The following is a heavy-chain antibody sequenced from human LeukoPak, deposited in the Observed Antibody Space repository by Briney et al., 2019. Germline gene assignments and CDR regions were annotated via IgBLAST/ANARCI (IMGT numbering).Heavy chain of an antibody. CDR3: ARLPNYYDSSGYYYA. V-gene: IGHV3-7*01. Sequence: AGSLRLSCAASGFTFSSYWMSWVRQAPGKGLEWVANIRQDGSEKYYVDSVKGRFTISRDNAKNSLYLQMNSLRAEDTAVYYCARLPNYYDSSGYYYAWGQGTLVTVSS. CDR2: IRQDGSEK. CDR1: GFTFSSYW. D-gene: IGHD3-22*01. J-gene: IGHJ5*02.